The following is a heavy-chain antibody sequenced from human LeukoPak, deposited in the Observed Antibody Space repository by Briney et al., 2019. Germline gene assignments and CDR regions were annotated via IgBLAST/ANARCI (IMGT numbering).Heavy chain of an antibody. CDR2: ISAYNGNT. D-gene: IGHD2-2*01. V-gene: IGHV1-18*01. CDR3: ARSSGMDV. CDR1: GYTFTSYG. J-gene: IGHJ6*02. Sequence: ASVKVSCKASGYTFTSYGISWVRQAPGQGLEWMGWISAYNGNTNYAQKLQGRVTMTRNTSISTAYMELSSLRSEDTAVYYCARSSGMDVWGQGTTVTVSS.